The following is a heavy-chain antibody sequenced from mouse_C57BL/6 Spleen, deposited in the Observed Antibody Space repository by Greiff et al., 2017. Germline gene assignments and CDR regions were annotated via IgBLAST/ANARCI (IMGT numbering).Heavy chain of an antibody. CDR2: IYPGDGDT. V-gene: IGHV1-80*01. CDR3: ARGAYYSNDFDY. CDR1: GYAFSSYW. J-gene: IGHJ2*01. Sequence: VQLQQSGAELVKPGASVKISCKASGYAFSSYWMNWVKQRPGKGLEWIGQIYPGDGDTNYNGKFKGKATLTADKSSSTAYMQLSSLTSEDSAVYFCARGAYYSNDFDYWGQGTTLTVSS. D-gene: IGHD2-5*01.